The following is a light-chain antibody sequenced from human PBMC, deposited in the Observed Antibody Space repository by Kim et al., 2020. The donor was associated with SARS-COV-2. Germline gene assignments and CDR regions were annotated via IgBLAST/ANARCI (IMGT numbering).Light chain of an antibody. CDR2: FND. CDR1: NIETKN. J-gene: IGLJ3*02. Sequence: AQGHTASIVCGGDNIETKNVHWYQQRPGQAPVLVVRFNDDRPSGIPGRFSGSNSGNTASLTIAGVEAGDEADYFCQVCAGTDDHPVFGGGTKLTVL. CDR3: QVCAGTDDHPV. V-gene: IGLV3-21*02.